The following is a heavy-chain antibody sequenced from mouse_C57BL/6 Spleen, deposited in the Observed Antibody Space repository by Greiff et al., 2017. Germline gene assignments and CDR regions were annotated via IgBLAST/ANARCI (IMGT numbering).Heavy chain of an antibody. D-gene: IGHD2-1*01. Sequence: QVQLQQPGAELVKPGASVKVSCKASGYTFTSYWMHWVKQRPGQGLEWIGSIHPSDSDTNYNQKFKGKATLTVDKSSSTAYMQLSSLTSEDSAVYYCGVRGDCGAWCAYWGQGTLVTVSA. V-gene: IGHV1-74*01. J-gene: IGHJ3*01. CDR3: GVRGDCGAWCAY. CDR2: IHPSDSDT. CDR1: GYTFTSYW.